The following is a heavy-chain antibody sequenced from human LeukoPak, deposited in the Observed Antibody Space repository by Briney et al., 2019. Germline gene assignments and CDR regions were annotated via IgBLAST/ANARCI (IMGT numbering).Heavy chain of an antibody. Sequence: SETLSLTCTVSGGSISSSSYYWGWIRQPPGKGLEWIGSIYYSGSTYYNPSLKSRVTISVDTSKNQFSLKLSSVTAADTAVYYCARGALDIVVAPAAFELKFDPWGRGTLVTVSS. J-gene: IGHJ5*02. D-gene: IGHD2-2*03. CDR2: IYYSGST. CDR3: ARGALDIVVAPAAFELKFDP. V-gene: IGHV4-39*07. CDR1: GGSISSSSYY.